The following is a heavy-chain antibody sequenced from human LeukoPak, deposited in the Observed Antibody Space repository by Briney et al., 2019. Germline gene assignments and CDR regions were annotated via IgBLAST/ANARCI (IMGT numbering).Heavy chain of an antibody. CDR3: ARVPTPFGVVASPDALDV. D-gene: IGHD3-3*01. CDR1: GYTFNSYP. J-gene: IGHJ3*01. Sequence: ASVKVSCKASGYTFNSYPLTWVRQAPGVGFEWVGWITADNFNTNYAQKFQGRVTLTKETSTNTAYMEMRSLMSDDTAVYYCARVPTPFGVVASPDALDVWGQGTAVTVSS. CDR2: ITADNFNT. V-gene: IGHV1-18*01.